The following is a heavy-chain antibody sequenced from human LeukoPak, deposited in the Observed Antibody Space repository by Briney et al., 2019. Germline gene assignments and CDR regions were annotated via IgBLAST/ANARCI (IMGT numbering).Heavy chain of an antibody. V-gene: IGHV3-21*01. J-gene: IGHJ4*02. D-gene: IGHD3-3*01. Sequence: GGSLRLSCAASGFTFSSYSVNWVRQAPGKGLEWVSSISSSSSYIYYADSVKGRFTISRDNAKNSLYLQMNSLRAEDTAVYYCARNYDFWSGSHPFDYWGQGTLVTVSS. CDR2: ISSSSSYI. CDR3: ARNYDFWSGSHPFDY. CDR1: GFTFSSYS.